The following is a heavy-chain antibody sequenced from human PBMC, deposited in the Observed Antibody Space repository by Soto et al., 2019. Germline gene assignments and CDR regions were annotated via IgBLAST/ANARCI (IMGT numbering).Heavy chain of an antibody. J-gene: IGHJ6*02. CDR1: GGPFSGYY. V-gene: IGHV4-34*01. Sequence: SETLSLTCAVYGGPFSGYYWSGIRQPPGKGLEWIGEINHSGSTNYNPSLKSRVTISVDTSKNQFSLKLSSVTAADTAVYYCARGGVVVPAARWSYYYGMDVWGQGTPVTVSS. CDR2: INHSGST. D-gene: IGHD2-2*01. CDR3: ARGGVVVPAARWSYYYGMDV.